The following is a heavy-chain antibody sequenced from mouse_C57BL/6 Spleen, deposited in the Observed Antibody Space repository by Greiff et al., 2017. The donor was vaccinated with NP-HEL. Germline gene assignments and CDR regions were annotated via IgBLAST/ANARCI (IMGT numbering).Heavy chain of an antibody. CDR1: GFTFSSYA. CDR2: ISSGGDYI. CDR3: TRVYGYGRSRGFAY. J-gene: IGHJ3*01. D-gene: IGHD1-1*01. V-gene: IGHV5-9-1*02. Sequence: EVKLMESGEGLVKPGGSLKLSCAASGFTFSSYAMSCVRQTPEKRLEWVAYISSGGDYIYYADTVKGRFTISRDNARNTLYLQMSSLTSEDTAMYYGTRVYGYGRSRGFAYWGQGTLVTVSA.